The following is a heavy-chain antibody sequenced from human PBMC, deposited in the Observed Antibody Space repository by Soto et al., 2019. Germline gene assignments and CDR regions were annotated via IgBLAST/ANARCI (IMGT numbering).Heavy chain of an antibody. CDR1: GFTFSSYW. CDR2: IKQDGSEK. Sequence: GGSLRLSCAASGFTFSSYWMSWVRQAPGKGLEWVANIKQDGSEKYYVDSVKGRFTISRDNAKNSLYLQMNSLRAEDTAVYYYAREKRDDFWSGYYTPYYYYYMDVWGKGTTVTVSS. V-gene: IGHV3-7*01. CDR3: AREKRDDFWSGYYTPYYYYYMDV. D-gene: IGHD3-3*01. J-gene: IGHJ6*03.